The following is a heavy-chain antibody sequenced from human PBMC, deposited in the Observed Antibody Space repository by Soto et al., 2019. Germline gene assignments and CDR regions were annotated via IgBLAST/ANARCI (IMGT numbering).Heavy chain of an antibody. CDR3: VRVGEGGDMQYF. V-gene: IGHV1-3*01. CDR1: GYTFTSNA. J-gene: IGHJ2*01. Sequence: SVKVSCKASGYTFTSNAMHWVRQAPGQRLEWMGWINAGNGNTKYSQKFQGRVTITTDTSASTAYMELSSLGSEDTALYYCVRVGEGGDMQYFRGRGTLVTVSS. D-gene: IGHD2-21*02. CDR2: INAGNGNT.